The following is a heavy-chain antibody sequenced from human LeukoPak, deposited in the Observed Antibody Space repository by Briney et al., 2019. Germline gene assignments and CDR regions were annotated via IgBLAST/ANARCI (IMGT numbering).Heavy chain of an antibody. J-gene: IGHJ3*02. CDR1: GYTFTGYY. V-gene: IGHV1-2*02. CDR3: ARIAAAGANDAFDI. Sequence: AASVTVSCKASGYTFTGYYMHWVRQAPGQGLEWMGWINPNSGGTNYAQKFQGRVTMTRDTSISTAYMELSRLRSDDTAVYYCARIAAAGANDAFDIWGQGTMVTVSS. CDR2: INPNSGGT. D-gene: IGHD6-13*01.